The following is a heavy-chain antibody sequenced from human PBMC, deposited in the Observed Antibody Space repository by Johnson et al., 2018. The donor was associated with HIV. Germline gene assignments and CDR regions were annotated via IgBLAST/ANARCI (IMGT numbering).Heavy chain of an antibody. J-gene: IGHJ3*02. CDR3: ARAGSIAYLDAFDI. CDR1: AFTFGNVW. CDR2: ISYDGSNK. V-gene: IGHV3-30*03. Sequence: QVQLVESGGGLVEPGGSLRLSCVVSAFTFGNVWMNWVRQAPGKGLEWVAVISYDGSNKYYADSVKGRFTTSRDNSKNTLYLQMNSLRAEDTAVYYCARAGSIAYLDAFDIWGQGTMVTVSS. D-gene: IGHD6-6*01.